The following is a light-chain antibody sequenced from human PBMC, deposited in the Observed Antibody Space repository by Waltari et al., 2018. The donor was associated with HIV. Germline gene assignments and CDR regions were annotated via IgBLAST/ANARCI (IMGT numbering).Light chain of an antibody. J-gene: IGLJ2*01. V-gene: IGLV1-51*02. CDR2: ENN. Sequence: QSVLTQPPSVSAAPEQQVTISCSGSSSNIENNYVSWYQQLPGTAPKLLIFENNKRPSGICDRFSGSKSGTSATLGITGLQTGDEADYYCGTWDSSLSAGVFGGGTKLTVL. CDR3: GTWDSSLSAGV. CDR1: SSNIENNY.